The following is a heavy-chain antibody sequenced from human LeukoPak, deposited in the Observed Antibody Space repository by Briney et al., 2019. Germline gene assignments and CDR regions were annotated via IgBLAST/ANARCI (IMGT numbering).Heavy chain of an antibody. D-gene: IGHD4-17*01. CDR1: GGSFSGYY. V-gene: IGHV4-34*01. CDR3: ARVYNGDYGFDY. Sequence: PSETLSLTCAVYGGSFSGYYWSWIRQPPGKGLEWIGEINHSGSTNYNPSLKSRVTISVDTSKNQFSLKLSSVTAADTAVYYCARVYNGDYGFDYWGQGTLVTVSS. CDR2: INHSGST. J-gene: IGHJ4*02.